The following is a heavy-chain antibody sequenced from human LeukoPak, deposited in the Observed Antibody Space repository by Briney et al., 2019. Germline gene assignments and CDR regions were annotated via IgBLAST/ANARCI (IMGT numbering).Heavy chain of an antibody. CDR3: ASTDCSSTSCYGNYYYYYYMDV. CDR1: GGSFSGYY. J-gene: IGHJ6*03. Sequence: KPSETLSLTCAVYGGSFSGYYWSWIRQPPGKGMEWIGEINHSGSTNYNPSLKRRVTISVDTSKNQFSLKLSSVTAADTAVYYCASTDCSSTSCYGNYYYYYYMDVWGKGTTVTVSS. V-gene: IGHV4-34*01. CDR2: INHSGST. D-gene: IGHD2-2*01.